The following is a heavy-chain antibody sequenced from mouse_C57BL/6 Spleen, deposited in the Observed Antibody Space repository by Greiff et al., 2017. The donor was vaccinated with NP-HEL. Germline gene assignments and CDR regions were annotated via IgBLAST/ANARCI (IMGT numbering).Heavy chain of an antibody. Sequence: QVQLQQSGPELVKPGASVKLSCKASGYTFTSYDINWVQQRPGQGLEWIGWIYPGDGSTNYNEKFKGKATLTVDTSSSTAYMELHSLTSEDSAVYFCAEALDYWGQGTTLTVSS. CDR1: GYTFTSYD. D-gene: IGHD3-2*02. CDR3: AEALDY. J-gene: IGHJ2*01. V-gene: IGHV1-85*01. CDR2: IYPGDGST.